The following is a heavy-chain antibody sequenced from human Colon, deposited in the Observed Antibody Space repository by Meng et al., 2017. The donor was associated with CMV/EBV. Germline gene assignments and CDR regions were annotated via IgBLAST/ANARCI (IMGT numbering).Heavy chain of an antibody. J-gene: IGHJ5*01. CDR3: ARSLKGSNFWFDS. D-gene: IGHD4-11*01. V-gene: IGHV1-18*01. CDR1: GYNFIDFG. Sequence: ASVKVSCKTSGYNFIDFGIGWVRQAPAQGLEGLGWIGPYSGATIYTRSVQGRISFTIDITTSTAYMDLTSRISDDTALYFCARSLKGSNFWFDSWGQGTLVTVSS. CDR2: IGPYSGAT.